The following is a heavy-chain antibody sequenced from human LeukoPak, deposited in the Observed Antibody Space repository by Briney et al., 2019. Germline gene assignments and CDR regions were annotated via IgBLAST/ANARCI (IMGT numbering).Heavy chain of an antibody. V-gene: IGHV1-2*06. D-gene: IGHD3-22*01. CDR1: GYTFTGYY. CDR2: INPNSGGT. Sequence: ASMKVSCKASGYTFTGYYMHWVRQAPGQGLEWMGRINPNSGGTNYAQKFQGRVTMTRDTSISTAYMELSRLRSDDTAVYYCARAPSWKYYYDSSGYDYWGQGTLVTVSS. J-gene: IGHJ4*02. CDR3: ARAPSWKYYYDSSGYDY.